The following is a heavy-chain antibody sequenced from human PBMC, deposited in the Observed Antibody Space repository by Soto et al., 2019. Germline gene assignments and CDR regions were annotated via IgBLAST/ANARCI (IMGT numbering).Heavy chain of an antibody. D-gene: IGHD3-22*01. CDR2: ISYDGSNK. J-gene: IGHJ4*02. CDR1: GFTFNTYA. V-gene: IGHV3-30-3*01. CDR3: ARDRSMIVVVPGY. Sequence: PGGSLRLSCAASGFTFNTYAMHWVRQAPGKGLEWVALISYDGSNKYYADSVKGRFTISRDNSKNTLYLQMNSLRADDTAIYYCARDRSMIVVVPGYWGQGTLVTGSS.